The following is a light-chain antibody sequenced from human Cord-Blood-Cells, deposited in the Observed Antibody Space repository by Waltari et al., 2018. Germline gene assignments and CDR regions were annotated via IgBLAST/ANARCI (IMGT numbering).Light chain of an antibody. J-gene: IGLJ1*01. Sequence: QAVLTQPASLSASPGASASLTCTLRSGIHVGTYRISWYPQKQGSPPQNLLRYKADSVKQQGSGVPVRFSGSRDAAANAGILLISGLQSEDEADYYCMIWHSSASVFGTGTKVTVL. CDR2: YKADSVK. V-gene: IGLV5-45*01. CDR3: MIWHSSASV. CDR1: SGIHVGTYR.